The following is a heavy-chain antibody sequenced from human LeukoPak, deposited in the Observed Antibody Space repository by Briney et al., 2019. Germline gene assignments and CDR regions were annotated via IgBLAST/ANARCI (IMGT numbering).Heavy chain of an antibody. V-gene: IGHV3-23*01. D-gene: IGHD6-13*01. J-gene: IGHJ4*02. CDR3: AKGGSSWSEIDY. CDR2: ISGSGGFT. CDR1: GFTFSRSS. Sequence: GGSLRLSCAASGFTFSRSSMNWVRQAPGKGLEWVSGISGSGGFTYYADSVKGRFTISRDNSKNTLYLQMNSLRGDDTAVYYCAKGGSSWSEIDYWGQGSLVTVSS.